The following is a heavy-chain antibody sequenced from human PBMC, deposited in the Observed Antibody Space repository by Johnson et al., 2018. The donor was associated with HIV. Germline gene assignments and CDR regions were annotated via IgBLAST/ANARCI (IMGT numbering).Heavy chain of an antibody. V-gene: IGHV3-30*02. CDR2: IRYDGSDK. CDR3: AREVGSWYSSASGAFDI. J-gene: IGHJ3*02. Sequence: QVQLVESGGGVVQPGGSLRLSCAASGFTFSSYGMHWVRRTPGKGLEWVAFIRYDGSDKSYADSVKGRFTISRENAKNSLYLQMNSLRAGDTAVYYCAREVGSWYSSASGAFDIWGQGTMVTVAS. CDR1: GFTFSSYG. D-gene: IGHD6-6*01.